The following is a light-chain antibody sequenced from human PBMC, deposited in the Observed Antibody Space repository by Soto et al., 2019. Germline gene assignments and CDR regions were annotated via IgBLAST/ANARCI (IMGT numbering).Light chain of an antibody. CDR1: QSVSSSY. Sequence: EIVLTQSTGILSLSPGDRATPPCRASQSVSSSYLAWYQQTPGQAPRLLIYAASSRATGIPDRFSGSGSGTDFTLTISRLEPEDFAVYYCQQYGNSPQTFGQGTKVDIK. J-gene: IGKJ1*01. V-gene: IGKV3-20*01. CDR3: QQYGNSPQT. CDR2: AAS.